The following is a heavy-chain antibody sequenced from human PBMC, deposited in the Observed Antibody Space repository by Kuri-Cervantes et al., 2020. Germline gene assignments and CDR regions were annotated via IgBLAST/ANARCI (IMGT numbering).Heavy chain of an antibody. Sequence: GGSLRLSCAVSGFTSNNYWMSWVRQAPGKGLEWVSSISSSSSYIYYADSVKGRFTISRDNAKNSLYLQMNSLRAEDTAVYYCARDQGGYCSSTSCPRREFDYWGQGTLVTVSS. CDR3: ARDQGGYCSSTSCPRREFDY. CDR1: GFTSNNYW. V-gene: IGHV3-21*01. J-gene: IGHJ4*02. CDR2: ISSSSSYI. D-gene: IGHD2-2*01.